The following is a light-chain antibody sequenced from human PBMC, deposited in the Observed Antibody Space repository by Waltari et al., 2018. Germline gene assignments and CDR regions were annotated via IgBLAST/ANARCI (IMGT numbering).Light chain of an antibody. V-gene: IGKV1-5*03. Sequence: DIQMTQSPSTLSAFVGDRVTITCRASESINSWLAWYQEKPGKAPKLLIQKASNLESGVPSRFSGSGSETEFTLTSSSLQADDFATYYCQQYRINPWTFGQGTKVEI. J-gene: IGKJ1*01. CDR2: KAS. CDR1: ESINSW. CDR3: QQYRINPWT.